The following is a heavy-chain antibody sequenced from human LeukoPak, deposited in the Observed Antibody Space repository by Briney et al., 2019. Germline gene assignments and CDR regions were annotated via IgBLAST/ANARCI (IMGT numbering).Heavy chain of an antibody. CDR1: GFTFSSYS. V-gene: IGHV3-48*04. CDR2: ISSSSSTI. Sequence: GGSLRLSCAASGFTFSSYSMNWVRQAPGKGLEWVSYISSSSSTIYYADSVKGRFTISRDNAKNSLYLQMNSLRAEDTAVYYCARDLYYYDSSGYYPSAYWGQGTLVTVSS. D-gene: IGHD3-22*01. CDR3: ARDLYYYDSSGYYPSAY. J-gene: IGHJ4*02.